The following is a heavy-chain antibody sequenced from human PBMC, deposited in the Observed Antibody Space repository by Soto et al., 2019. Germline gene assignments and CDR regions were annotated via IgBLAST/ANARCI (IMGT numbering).Heavy chain of an antibody. D-gene: IGHD6-19*01. J-gene: IGHJ5*02. V-gene: IGHV1-18*01. Sequence: ASVKVSCKASGYTFTSYGISCVRQAPGQGLEWMGWISAYNGNTNYAQKLQGRVTMTTDTSTSTAYMELRSLRSDDTAVYYCARGRKVAGFHWFDPWGQGTLVTVSS. CDR1: GYTFTSYG. CDR3: ARGRKVAGFHWFDP. CDR2: ISAYNGNT.